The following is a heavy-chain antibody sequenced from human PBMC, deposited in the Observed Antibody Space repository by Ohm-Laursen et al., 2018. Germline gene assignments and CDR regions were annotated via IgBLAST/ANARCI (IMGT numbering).Heavy chain of an antibody. V-gene: IGHV1-58*01. CDR2: IVVGSGNT. D-gene: IGHD4-23*01. Sequence: SVKVSCKASGFTFTSSAVQWVRQARGQRLEWIGWIVVGSGNTNYAQRFQDRVTITRDMPTSTTYMELSSLRSEDTAVYYCAAVFPYGGPNFFGYWGQGTLVTVSS. CDR3: AAVFPYGGPNFFGY. CDR1: GFTFTSSA. J-gene: IGHJ4*02.